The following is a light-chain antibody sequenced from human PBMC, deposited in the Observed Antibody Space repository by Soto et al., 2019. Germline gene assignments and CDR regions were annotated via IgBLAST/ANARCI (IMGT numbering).Light chain of an antibody. CDR1: QSVSSS. J-gene: IGKJ1*01. CDR3: QQYTYWPRT. V-gene: IGKV3-15*01. Sequence: EIGLTQSPATLSLSPGERATLSCRASQSVSSSLAWYRQKPGQAPRLLIYAASTRATGIPARFTGSGSGTEFTLTISCLQSEDFAFYYCQQYTYWPRTFGQGTKVDIK. CDR2: AAS.